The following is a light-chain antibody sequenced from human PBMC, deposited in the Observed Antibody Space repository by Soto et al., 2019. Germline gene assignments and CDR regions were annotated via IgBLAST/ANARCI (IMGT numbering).Light chain of an antibody. CDR2: GVS. CDR1: QDLHID. V-gene: IGKV3-15*01. J-gene: IGKJ2*01. Sequence: IVLTQSPATLSVSPGETVTLSCRSSQDLHIDLAWYHQKPGQAPTLLIYGVSARAPGVPARFSGAGSGTEFTLTIRSLQSADFGVYYCQQYATWPRTFGQGTKVDIK. CDR3: QQYATWPRT.